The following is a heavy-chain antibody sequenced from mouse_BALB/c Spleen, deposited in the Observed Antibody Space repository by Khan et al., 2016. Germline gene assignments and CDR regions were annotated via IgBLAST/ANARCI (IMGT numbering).Heavy chain of an antibody. CDR3: ASYYDYDGGFAY. D-gene: IGHD2-4*01. Sequence: QVQLKESGPGLVAPSQSLSITCTVSGFSLTGFSVNWVRQPPGKALEWLGMIWGDGSTDYNSGLQSRLSFSKDDSKSQVFLKMNSLQTDDTARYVCASYYDYDGGFAYWGQGTLVTVSA. CDR2: IWGDGST. J-gene: IGHJ3*01. V-gene: IGHV2-6-7*01. CDR1: GFSLTGFS.